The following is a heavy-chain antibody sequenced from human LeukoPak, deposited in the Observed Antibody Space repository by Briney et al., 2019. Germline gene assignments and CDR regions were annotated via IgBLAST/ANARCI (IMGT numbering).Heavy chain of an antibody. Sequence: SQTLSLTCTVSGGSISSGDYYWSWIRQPPGKGLEWIGYIYYSGSTNYNPSLKSRVTMSVDTSKNQFSLKLSSVTAADTAVYYCARATEHGLSDYWGQGTLVTVSS. CDR2: IYYSGST. D-gene: IGHD1-26*01. CDR3: ARATEHGLSDY. J-gene: IGHJ4*02. V-gene: IGHV4-61*08. CDR1: GGSISSGDYY.